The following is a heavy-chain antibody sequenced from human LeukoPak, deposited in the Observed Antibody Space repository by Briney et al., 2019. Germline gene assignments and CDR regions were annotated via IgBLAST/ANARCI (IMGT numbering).Heavy chain of an antibody. Sequence: SETLSLTCVVSGYSISSGYYWARIRQPPGKGPEWIGHIYYDESAYYNPSLKSRVTISIDTSKNQFSLKLSSVSAADTAVYYCARAYSSSWYFNWFDPWGQGTLVTVSS. D-gene: IGHD6-13*01. V-gene: IGHV4-38-2*01. CDR1: GYSISSGYY. J-gene: IGHJ5*02. CDR2: IYYDESA. CDR3: ARAYSSSWYFNWFDP.